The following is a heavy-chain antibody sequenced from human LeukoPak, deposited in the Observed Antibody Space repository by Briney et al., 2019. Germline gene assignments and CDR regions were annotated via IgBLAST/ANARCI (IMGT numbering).Heavy chain of an antibody. CDR1: GGSFSSYY. V-gene: IGHV4-4*09. CDR3: ARQKYCSGGSCYSEHYYYMDV. Sequence: PSETLSLTCTVSGGSFSSYYWSWIRQPPGKGLEWIWYIYTSGSTNYNPSLKSRVTISVDTSKNQFSLKLSSVTAADTAVYYCARQKYCSGGSCYSEHYYYMDVWGKGTTVTVSS. J-gene: IGHJ6*03. D-gene: IGHD2-15*01. CDR2: IYTSGST.